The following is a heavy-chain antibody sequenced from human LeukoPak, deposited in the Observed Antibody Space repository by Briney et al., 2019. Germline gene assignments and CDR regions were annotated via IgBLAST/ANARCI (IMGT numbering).Heavy chain of an antibody. Sequence: GGSLRLSCAASGFTFSGYAMIWVRQAPGKGLVWVSRINTDGSGTNSADSVKGRFTISRDNAKNTLYLQMNSLRAEDTAVYYCARQYYHDSSGYPFDYWGQGTLVTVSS. D-gene: IGHD3-22*01. J-gene: IGHJ4*02. CDR3: ARQYYHDSSGYPFDY. CDR1: GFTFSGYA. CDR2: INTDGSGT. V-gene: IGHV3-74*01.